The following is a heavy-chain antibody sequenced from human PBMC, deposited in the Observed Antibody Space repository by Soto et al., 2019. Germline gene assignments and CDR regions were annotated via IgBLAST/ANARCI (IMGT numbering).Heavy chain of an antibody. Sequence: EVQLVESGGTVVRPGGSLRLSCAASGFIFDDYGMAWVSQAPGKGLEWVCGIDWSGRATFYADSVRGRFTFSRDTAKTTQTLQMRTLRAQDTALSDCARSLMVPGVSKASEFWGQGTMVTVSS. J-gene: IGHJ4*02. CDR1: GFIFDDYG. D-gene: IGHD3-10*01. CDR2: IDWSGRAT. CDR3: ARSLMVPGVSKASEF. V-gene: IGHV3-20*01.